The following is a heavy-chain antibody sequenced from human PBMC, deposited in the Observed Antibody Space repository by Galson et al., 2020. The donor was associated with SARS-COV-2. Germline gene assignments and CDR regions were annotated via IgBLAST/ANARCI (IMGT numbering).Heavy chain of an antibody. D-gene: IGHD5-12*01. V-gene: IGHV3-23*01. CDR3: AKIQSSGYHWDLFDY. J-gene: IGHJ4*02. CDR1: GFTLRSYA. CDR2: VRGGGYST. Sequence: GESLKISCAASGFTLRSYAMSLVRQAPGKGLEWVSTVRGGGYSTYYAGPVKGRFTISRDNSKNTLYLQMNSLRAEDTAVYYCAKIQSSGYHWDLFDYWGQGTLVTVYS.